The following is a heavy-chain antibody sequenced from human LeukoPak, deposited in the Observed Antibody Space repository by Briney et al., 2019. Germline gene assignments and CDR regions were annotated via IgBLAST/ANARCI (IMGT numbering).Heavy chain of an antibody. CDR3: ARVSSDTAMVTIGDWFDP. D-gene: IGHD5-18*01. J-gene: IGHJ5*02. CDR2: IYYSGST. CDR1: VGSISSGDYY. V-gene: IGHV4-30-4*08. Sequence: PSETLSLTCTVSVGSISSGDYYWSWIRQPPGKGLEWIGYIYYSGSTYYNPSLKSRVTISVDTSKNQFSLKLSSVTAAVTAVYYCARVSSDTAMVTIGDWFDPWGQGTLVTVSS.